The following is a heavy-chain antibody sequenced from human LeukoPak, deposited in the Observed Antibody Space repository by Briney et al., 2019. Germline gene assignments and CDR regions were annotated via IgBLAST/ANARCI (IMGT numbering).Heavy chain of an antibody. Sequence: SETLSLTCSVSGGSISDYYWSWIRQPPGKGLEWIGSIYNSGSINYSPPLKSRVTISVDTSKDQLSLKLNSVTAADTAVYYCATLTPITATTGGYWGQGTLVTVSS. D-gene: IGHD1-7*01. J-gene: IGHJ4*02. CDR1: GGSISDYY. CDR3: ATLTPITATTGGY. CDR2: IYNSGSI. V-gene: IGHV4-4*09.